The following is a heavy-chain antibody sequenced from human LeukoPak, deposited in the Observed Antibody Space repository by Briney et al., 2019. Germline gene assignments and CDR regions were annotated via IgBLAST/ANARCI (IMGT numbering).Heavy chain of an antibody. D-gene: IGHD4-17*01. CDR1: GFTFSSYS. J-gene: IGHJ4*02. CDR2: ISSSSSYI. Sequence: GGFLRLSCAASGFTFSSYSMNWVRQAPGKGLEWVSSISSSSSYIYYADSVKGRFTISRDNAKNSLYLQMNSLRAEDTAVYYCARAWSTVTFDYWGQGTLVTVSS. CDR3: ARAWSTVTFDY. V-gene: IGHV3-21*01.